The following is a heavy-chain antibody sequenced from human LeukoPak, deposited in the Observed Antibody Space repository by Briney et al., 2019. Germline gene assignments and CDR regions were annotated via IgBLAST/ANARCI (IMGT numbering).Heavy chain of an antibody. D-gene: IGHD3-10*01. CDR1: GYTFTGYY. CDR2: INPNSGGT. V-gene: IGHV1-2*02. J-gene: IGHJ4*02. CDR3: ARSMVRGALVWLY. Sequence: ASVKVSCKASGYTFTGYYMHWVRQAPGQGLEWMGWINPNSGGTNYAQKFQGRATMTRDTSISTAYMELSRLRSDDTAVYYCARSMVRGALVWLYWGQGTLVTVSS.